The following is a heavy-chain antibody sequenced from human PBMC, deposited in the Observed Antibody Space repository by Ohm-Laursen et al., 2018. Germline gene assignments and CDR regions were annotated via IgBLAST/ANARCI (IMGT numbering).Heavy chain of an antibody. Sequence: SLRLSCAASGFIFSTYTMNWVRQAPGKGLEWVSSISSSSSYIYYADSVKGRFTISRDNAKNSLYLQMNSLRAEDTAVYYCARDRVEGYYDFWSGQAIDYWGQGTLVTVSS. CDR1: GFIFSTYT. CDR3: ARDRVEGYYDFWSGQAIDY. CDR2: ISSSSSYI. J-gene: IGHJ4*02. V-gene: IGHV3-21*01. D-gene: IGHD3-3*01.